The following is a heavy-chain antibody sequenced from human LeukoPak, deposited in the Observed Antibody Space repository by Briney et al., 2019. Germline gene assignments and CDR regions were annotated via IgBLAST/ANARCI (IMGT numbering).Heavy chain of an antibody. CDR2: INHSGST. V-gene: IGHV4-34*01. D-gene: IGHD4-23*01. J-gene: IGHJ4*02. CDR3: ARAGAYGGNLPVDY. CDR1: GGSFSGYY. Sequence: PSETLSLTCAVYGGSFSGYYWSWIRQPPGKGLEWIGEINHSGSTNYNPSLKSRVTISVDTSKNQFSLKLSSVTAADTAVYYCARAGAYGGNLPVDYWGQGTLVTVSS.